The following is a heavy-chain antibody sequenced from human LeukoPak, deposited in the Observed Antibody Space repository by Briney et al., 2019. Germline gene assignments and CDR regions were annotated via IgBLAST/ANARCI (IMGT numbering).Heavy chain of an antibody. CDR2: IYHSGST. CDR3: ARKTYDILTSYYGPLID. Sequence: SETLSLTCAVSGGSISSGGYSWSWIRQPPGKGLEWIGYIYHSGSTYYNPSLKSRVTISVDRSKNQFSLKLSSVTAADTAVYYCARKTYDILTSYYGPLIDWGQGTLVTVSS. J-gene: IGHJ4*02. V-gene: IGHV4-30-2*01. CDR1: GGSISSGGYS. D-gene: IGHD3-9*01.